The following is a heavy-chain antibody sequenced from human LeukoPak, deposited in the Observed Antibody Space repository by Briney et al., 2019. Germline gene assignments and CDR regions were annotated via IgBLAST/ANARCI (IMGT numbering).Heavy chain of an antibody. CDR3: AEAPHYYDSSGYYFYVATH. CDR2: ISGSGGST. J-gene: IGHJ4*02. V-gene: IGHV3-23*01. CDR1: GFTFSSYA. D-gene: IGHD3-22*01. Sequence: GGSLRLSCAASGFTFSSYAVSWVRQAPGKGLEWVSAISGSGGSTYYADSVKGRFTISRDNSKNTLYLQMNSLRAEDTAVYYCAEAPHYYDSSGYYFYVATHWGQGTLVTVSS.